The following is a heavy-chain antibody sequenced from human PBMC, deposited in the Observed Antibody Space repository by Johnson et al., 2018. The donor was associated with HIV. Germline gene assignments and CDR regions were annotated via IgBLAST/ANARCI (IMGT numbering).Heavy chain of an antibody. J-gene: IGHJ3*02. CDR3: ANGLSTVVTDAFDI. CDR1: GFTVSSNY. CDR2: IYSGGNT. D-gene: IGHD4-23*01. Sequence: VQLVESGGGLIQPGGSLRLSCAASGFTVSSNYMSWVRQAPGKGLEWVSVIYSGGNTYYADSVKGRFTISRDNSKNTLYLQMNSLRAEDTAVYYCANGLSTVVTDAFDIWGRGTRVTVSS. V-gene: IGHV3-66*03.